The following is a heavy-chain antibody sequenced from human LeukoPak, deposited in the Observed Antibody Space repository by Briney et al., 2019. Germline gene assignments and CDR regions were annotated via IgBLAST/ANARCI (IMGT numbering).Heavy chain of an antibody. CDR3: ASQCSGGSCYSAWFDP. D-gene: IGHD2-15*01. Sequence: SETLSLTCTVSGVSISSGYSYWGWIRQPPGMGLEWIGSIYYTGNTYYNASLKSQVSISIDTSKNQFSLKLTSVTAADTAVYYCASQCSGGSCYSAWFDPWGQGTLVTVSS. J-gene: IGHJ5*02. V-gene: IGHV4-39*01. CDR2: IYYTGNT. CDR1: GVSISSGYSY.